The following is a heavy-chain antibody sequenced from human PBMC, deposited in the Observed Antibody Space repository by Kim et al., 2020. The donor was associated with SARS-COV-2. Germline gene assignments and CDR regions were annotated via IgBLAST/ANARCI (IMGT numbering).Heavy chain of an antibody. Sequence: GGSLRLSCAASGFTFSSYAMHWVRQAPGKGLEWVAVIWYDGSNKYYADSVKGRFTISRDNSKNTLYLQMNSLRAEDTAVYYCAKDLGVAARSGIDYWGQGTLVTVSS. CDR1: GFTFSSYA. D-gene: IGHD6-6*01. V-gene: IGHV3-33*06. CDR3: AKDLGVAARSGIDY. CDR2: IWYDGSNK. J-gene: IGHJ4*02.